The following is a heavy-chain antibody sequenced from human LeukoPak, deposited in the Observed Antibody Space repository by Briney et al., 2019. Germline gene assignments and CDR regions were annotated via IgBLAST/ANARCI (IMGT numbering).Heavy chain of an antibody. CDR3: ARTADYAPFDY. CDR2: IYHSGST. CDR1: GGSISSGGYS. Sequence: SETLSLTCAVSGGSISSGGYSWSWLRQPPGKGLEWIGYIYHSGSTYYNPSLKSRVTISVDRSKNQFSLKLSSVTAADTAVYYCARTADYAPFDYWGQGTLVTVSS. J-gene: IGHJ4*02. D-gene: IGHD4-17*01. V-gene: IGHV4-30-2*01.